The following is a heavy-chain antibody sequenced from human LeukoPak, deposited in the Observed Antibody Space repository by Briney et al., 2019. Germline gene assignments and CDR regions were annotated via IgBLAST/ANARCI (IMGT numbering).Heavy chain of an antibody. CDR2: ISGSGGST. CDR3: ARADYDILTGYQYYFDY. D-gene: IGHD3-9*01. J-gene: IGHJ4*02. CDR1: GFTFSSYA. V-gene: IGHV3-23*01. Sequence: GGSLRLSCAASGFTFSSYAMSWVRQAPGKGLEWVSAISGSGGSTYYADSVKGRFTISRDNSKNTLYLQMNSLRAEDTAVYYCARADYDILTGYQYYFDYWGQGTLVTVSS.